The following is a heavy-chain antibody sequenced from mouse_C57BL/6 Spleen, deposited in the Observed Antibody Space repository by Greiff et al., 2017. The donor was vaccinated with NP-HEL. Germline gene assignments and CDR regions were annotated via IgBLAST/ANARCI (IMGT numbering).Heavy chain of an antibody. CDR1: GYAFTSYW. J-gene: IGHJ4*01. Sequence: QVQLQQSGAELVKPGASVKISCKASGYAFTSYWMNWVKQRPGKGLEWIGQIYPGDGDTNYNGKFKGKATLTADKSSSTAYMQLSSLTSEDSAVYFCARRGIVTVMDYWGQGTSVTVSS. D-gene: IGHD2-5*01. CDR2: IYPGDGDT. CDR3: ARRGIVTVMDY. V-gene: IGHV1-80*01.